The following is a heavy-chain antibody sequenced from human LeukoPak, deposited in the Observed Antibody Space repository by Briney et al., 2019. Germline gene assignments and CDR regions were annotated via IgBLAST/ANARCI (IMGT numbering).Heavy chain of an antibody. D-gene: IGHD6-13*01. V-gene: IGHV1-2*02. J-gene: IGHJ6*02. Sequence: ASVKVSCKASGYTFTDYYIQWVRKAPGQGLEWMGWINPNSGGTNSAQKFQGRVTMTRDKSISTAYLQWSSLKASDTAMYYCARMSSSFYFYYYGMDVWGQGTTVTVSS. CDR3: ARMSSSFYFYYYGMDV. CDR1: GYTFTDYY. CDR2: INPNSGGT.